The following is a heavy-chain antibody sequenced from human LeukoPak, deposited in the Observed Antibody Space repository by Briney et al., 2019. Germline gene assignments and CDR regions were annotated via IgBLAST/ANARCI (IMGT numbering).Heavy chain of an antibody. Sequence: GGSLRLSCAASGFIFSSYSMNWVRQAPGKGLEWVSSISSSSSYIYYADSVKGRFTISRDNAKNSLYLQMNSLRAEDTAVYYCARDSSGWFYFDYWGQGTLVTVSS. CDR3: ARDSSGWFYFDY. J-gene: IGHJ4*02. D-gene: IGHD6-19*01. CDR2: ISSSSSYI. CDR1: GFIFSSYS. V-gene: IGHV3-21*01.